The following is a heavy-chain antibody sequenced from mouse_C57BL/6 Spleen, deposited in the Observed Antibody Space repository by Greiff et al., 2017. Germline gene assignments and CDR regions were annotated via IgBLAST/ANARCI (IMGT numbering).Heavy chain of an antibody. D-gene: IGHD1-1*01. CDR3: ARGITTVVATGYFDY. V-gene: IGHV5-4*03. J-gene: IGHJ2*01. Sequence: EVMLVESGGGLVKPGGSLKLSCAASGFTFSSYAMSWVRQTPEKRLEWVATISDGGSYTYYPDNVKGRFTISRDNAKNNLYLQMSHLKSEDTAMYYCARGITTVVATGYFDYSGQGTTLTVSS. CDR2: ISDGGSYT. CDR1: GFTFSSYA.